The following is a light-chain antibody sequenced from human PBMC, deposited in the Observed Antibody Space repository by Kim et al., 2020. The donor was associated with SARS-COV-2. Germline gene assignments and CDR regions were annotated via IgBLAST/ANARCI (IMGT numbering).Light chain of an antibody. CDR2: QDS. V-gene: IGLV3-1*01. CDR1: KLGDKY. CDR3: QAWDSSLRV. Sequence: SYELTQPPSVSVSPGQTASITCSGDKLGDKYACWYQQKPGQSPVLVIYQDSKRPSGIPERFSGSNSGNTATLTISGTQAMDEADYYCQAWDSSLRVFGGGPQLTVL. J-gene: IGLJ3*02.